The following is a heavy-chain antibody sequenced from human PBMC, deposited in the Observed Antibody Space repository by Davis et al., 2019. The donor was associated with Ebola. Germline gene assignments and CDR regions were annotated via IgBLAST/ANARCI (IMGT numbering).Heavy chain of an antibody. V-gene: IGHV5-51*01. J-gene: IGHJ5*01. CDR2: IYPGDSDT. Sequence: KVSCKGSGYSFTSSWIGWVRQMPGKGLECMGIIYPGDSDTRYSPSFQGQVTISVDKSISTAYLQWSSLKASDTAIYYCARSASSGWYGNINWFDSGGQGTLVTVSS. CDR3: ARSASSGWYGNINWFDS. D-gene: IGHD6-19*01. CDR1: GYSFTSSW.